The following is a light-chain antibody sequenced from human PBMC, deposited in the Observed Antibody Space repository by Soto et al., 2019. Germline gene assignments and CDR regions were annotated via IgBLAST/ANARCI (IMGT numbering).Light chain of an antibody. V-gene: IGKV1-5*03. J-gene: IGKJ2*01. CDR2: KAS. CDR1: QSISSW. CDR3: QHYNSLYT. Sequence: DIQMTQSPSTLSASVGDRVTITCRASQSISSWLAWYQQKPGKAPKLLIYKASSLESGVPSRLSGSGSGTEFTLTISSLQPDVFATYYCQHYNSLYTFGQGTKLEIK.